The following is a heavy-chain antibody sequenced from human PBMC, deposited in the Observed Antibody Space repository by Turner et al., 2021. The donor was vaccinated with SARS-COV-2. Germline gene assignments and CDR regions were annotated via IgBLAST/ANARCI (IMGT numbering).Heavy chain of an antibody. D-gene: IGHD3-22*01. J-gene: IGHJ4*02. V-gene: IGHV4-39*01. CDR3: ARNSPKWYYYDSSGYYDY. CDR2: IYYSGSS. CDR1: GDSISSRSYF. Sequence: QLQLQESGPGLVKPSETLSLTCTVSGDSISSRSYFWGWIRQPPGKGLEWIGSIYYSGSSYHNPSLKSRVTISVDTSKNQFSLKLSSVTAADTAVYYCARNSPKWYYYDSSGYYDYWGQGTLVTVSS.